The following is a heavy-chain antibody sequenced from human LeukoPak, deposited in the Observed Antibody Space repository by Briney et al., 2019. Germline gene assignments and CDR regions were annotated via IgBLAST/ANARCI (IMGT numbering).Heavy chain of an antibody. Sequence: PGESLRLSCAASGFTFSSYAMSWVRQAPGKGLEWVSAISGSGGSTYYADSVKGRFTISRDNSKNTLYLQMNSLRAEDTAVYYCANGVSRAAAGPDAFDIWGQGTMVTVSS. J-gene: IGHJ3*02. CDR2: ISGSGGST. CDR3: ANGVSRAAAGPDAFDI. D-gene: IGHD6-13*01. CDR1: GFTFSSYA. V-gene: IGHV3-23*01.